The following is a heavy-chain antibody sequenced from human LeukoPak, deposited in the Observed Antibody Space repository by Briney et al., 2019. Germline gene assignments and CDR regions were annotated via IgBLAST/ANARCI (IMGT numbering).Heavy chain of an antibody. CDR2: ISYDGSYK. CDR3: ARVLHKRNYDSSTYYGY. V-gene: IGHV3-30*04. Sequence: GSLRLSCAASGFTFSSYAMHWVRQAPGKGLEWAALISYDGSYKYYADSVKGRFTISRDNAKNSLYLQMNSLGAEDTAVYYCARVLHKRNYDSSTYYGYWGQGTLVTVSS. J-gene: IGHJ4*02. D-gene: IGHD3-22*01. CDR1: GFTFSSYA.